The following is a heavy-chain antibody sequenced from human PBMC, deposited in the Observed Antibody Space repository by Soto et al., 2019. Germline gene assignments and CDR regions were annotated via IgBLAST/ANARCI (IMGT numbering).Heavy chain of an antibody. D-gene: IGHD2-2*01. CDR3: AQRGDCTSTSCRGAFDP. CDR2: ISGSGELT. J-gene: IGHJ5*02. V-gene: IGHV3-23*01. Sequence: EVQLLESGGGLVQPGGSLRLSCAASGFMFSSYAMTWIRQAPGKGLEWVSTISGSGELTYFADSVKGRCTISRDNSKNTLYLQMNSLRAEDTAVYYCAQRGDCTSTSCRGAFDPWGQGTLVTVSS. CDR1: GFMFSSYA.